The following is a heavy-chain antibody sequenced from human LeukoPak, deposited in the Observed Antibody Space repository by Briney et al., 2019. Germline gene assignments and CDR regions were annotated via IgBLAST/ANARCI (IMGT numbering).Heavy chain of an antibody. D-gene: IGHD7-27*01. Sequence: GGSLRLSCVASGFSFSSYSMNWVRQAPGKGLEWVSSISSSSSYIYYADAVKGRFTISRDNSKNTLYLQMNSLRAEDTAVYYCAKGDWGSDYFDYWGQGTLVTVSS. CDR3: AKGDWGSDYFDY. CDR2: ISSSSSYI. CDR1: GFSFSSYS. V-gene: IGHV3-21*04. J-gene: IGHJ4*02.